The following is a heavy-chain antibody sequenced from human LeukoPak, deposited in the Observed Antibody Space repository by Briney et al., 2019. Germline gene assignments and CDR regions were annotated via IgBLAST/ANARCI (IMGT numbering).Heavy chain of an antibody. V-gene: IGHV3-30-3*01. CDR3: AREEGGSGWYSYYYGMDV. CDR2: ISYDGSNK. J-gene: IGHJ6*02. Sequence: GGSLRLSCAASGFTFSSYAMHWVRQAPGKGLEWVAVISYDGSNKYYADSVEGRFTISRDNSKNTLYLQMNSLRAEDTAVYYCAREEGGSGWYSYYYGMDVWGQGTTVTVSS. D-gene: IGHD6-19*01. CDR1: GFTFSSYA.